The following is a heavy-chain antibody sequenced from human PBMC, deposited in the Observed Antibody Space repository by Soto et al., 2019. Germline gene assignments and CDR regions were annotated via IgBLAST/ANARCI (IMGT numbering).Heavy chain of an antibody. Sequence: SETLSLTCTVSGGSISSYYWSWIRQPPGKGLEWIGYIYYSGSTNYNPSLKSRVTISVDTSKNQFSLKLSSVTAADTAVCYCARSPYSSSWYVDYWGQGTLVTVSS. CDR3: ARSPYSSSWYVDY. V-gene: IGHV4-59*01. D-gene: IGHD6-13*01. CDR1: GGSISSYY. J-gene: IGHJ4*02. CDR2: IYYSGST.